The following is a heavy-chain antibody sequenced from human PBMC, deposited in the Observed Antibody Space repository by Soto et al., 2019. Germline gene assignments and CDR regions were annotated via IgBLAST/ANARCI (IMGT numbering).Heavy chain of an antibody. D-gene: IGHD2-2*03. CDR3: AREGVDIAYGMDV. J-gene: IGHJ6*02. CDR2: IYHSGST. V-gene: IGHV4-30-2*01. Sequence: LSLTCAVSGGSISSGGYSWSWIRQPPGKGLEWIGYIYHSGSTYYNPSLKSRVTISVDRSKNQFSLKLSSVTAADTAVYYCAREGVDIAYGMDVWGQGTTVTVSS. CDR1: GGSISSGGYS.